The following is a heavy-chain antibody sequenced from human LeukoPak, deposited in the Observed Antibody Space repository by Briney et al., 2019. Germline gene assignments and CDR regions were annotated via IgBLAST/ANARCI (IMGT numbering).Heavy chain of an antibody. Sequence: GGSLRLSCAASGFTFSSYAMHWVRQAPGKGLEWVAVISYDGSNKYYADPVKGRFTISRDNSKNTLYLQMNSLRAEDTAVYYCARADPYYDFWSGQNNWFNPWGQGTLVTVSS. CDR2: ISYDGSNK. CDR1: GFTFSSYA. CDR3: ARADPYYDFWSGQNNWFNP. D-gene: IGHD3-3*01. V-gene: IGHV3-30-3*01. J-gene: IGHJ5*02.